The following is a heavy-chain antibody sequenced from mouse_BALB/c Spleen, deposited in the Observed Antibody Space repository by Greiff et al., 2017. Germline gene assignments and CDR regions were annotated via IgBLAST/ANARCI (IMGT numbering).Heavy chain of an antibody. CDR1: GYSITSGYY. CDR3: ANYYGSSWFAY. D-gene: IGHD1-1*01. Sequence: EVQLQESGPGLVKPSQSLSLTCSVTGYSITSGYYWNWIRQFPGNKLEWMGYISYDGSNNYNPSLKNRISITRDTSKNQFFLKLNSVTTEDTATYYCANYYGSSWFAYWGQGTLVTVSA. J-gene: IGHJ3*01. V-gene: IGHV3-6*02. CDR2: ISYDGSN.